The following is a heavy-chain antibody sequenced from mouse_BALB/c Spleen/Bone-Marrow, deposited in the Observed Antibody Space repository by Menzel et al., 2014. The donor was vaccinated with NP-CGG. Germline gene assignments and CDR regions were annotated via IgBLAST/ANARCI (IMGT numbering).Heavy chain of an antibody. CDR2: INNNGGKT. D-gene: IGHD1-1*01. CDR1: GFPLRNYG. Sequence: EVKLMEPGGGLVQPGGPLKFSFAASGFPLRNYGRPWVRKTQDKSLDLVATINNNGGKTYSTDSVKGRFTISRDNAKNTLYLQMSSLKSEDTAMYYCARDDGFYGLDRWGQGTSVTVSS. CDR3: ARDDGFYGLDR. V-gene: IGHV5-6-3*01. J-gene: IGHJ4*01.